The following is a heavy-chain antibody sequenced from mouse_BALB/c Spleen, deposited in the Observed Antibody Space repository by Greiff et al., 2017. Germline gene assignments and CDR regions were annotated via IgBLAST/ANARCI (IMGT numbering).Heavy chain of an antibody. Sequence: EVQLQQSGPELVKPGASVKMSCKASGYTFTDYYMDWVKQSHGESFEWIGRVNPYNGGTSYNQKFKGKATLTVDKSSSTAYMELNSLTSEDSAVYYCAFITTATGAYWGQGTLVTVSA. J-gene: IGHJ3*01. V-gene: IGHV1-19*01. D-gene: IGHD1-2*01. CDR1: GYTFTDYY. CDR2: VNPYNGGT. CDR3: AFITTATGAY.